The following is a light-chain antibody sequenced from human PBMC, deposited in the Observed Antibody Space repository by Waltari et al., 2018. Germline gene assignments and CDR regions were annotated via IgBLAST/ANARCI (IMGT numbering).Light chain of an antibody. CDR2: DDS. Sequence: SSVLTQPPSVSLAPGKTARITCGGNNIVVKRVHGYQQTPGQAPALVIYDDSDRPSGIPERFSGSNSGNTATLTISRVEAGDEADYYCQVWDSNTDHVVFGGGTKLTVL. CDR1: NIVVKR. V-gene: IGLV3-21*01. CDR3: QVWDSNTDHVV. J-gene: IGLJ2*01.